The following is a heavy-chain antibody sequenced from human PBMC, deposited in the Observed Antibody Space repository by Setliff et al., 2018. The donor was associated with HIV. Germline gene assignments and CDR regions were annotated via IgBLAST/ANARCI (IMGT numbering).Heavy chain of an antibody. D-gene: IGHD2-8*02. J-gene: IGHJ4*02. V-gene: IGHV1-3*03. CDR2: LNAGKGDT. CDR3: ARGALLAVFDFDH. CDR1: GYTFTTYS. Sequence: RASVKVSCKASGYTFTTYSMHWVRQAPGQSLEWMGWLNAGKGDTKFSQEFQGRITINWDTSAGTAYLELRSLRSEDTAVYYCARGALLAVFDFDHWGQGTMVTVSS.